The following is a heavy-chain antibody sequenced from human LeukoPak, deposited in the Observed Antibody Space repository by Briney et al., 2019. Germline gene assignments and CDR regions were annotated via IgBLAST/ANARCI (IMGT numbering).Heavy chain of an antibody. Sequence: PSETLSLTCTVSGGSISSYYWSWIRQPPGKGLEWIGYIYYSGSTNYNPSLKSRVSMSVDTSQKQSSLKLSSVTAADTAMYYCARTYPWGSRYYFDYWGQGTLVTVSS. CDR2: IYYSGST. D-gene: IGHD7-27*01. CDR1: GGSISSYY. V-gene: IGHV4-59*08. J-gene: IGHJ4*02. CDR3: ARTYPWGSRYYFDY.